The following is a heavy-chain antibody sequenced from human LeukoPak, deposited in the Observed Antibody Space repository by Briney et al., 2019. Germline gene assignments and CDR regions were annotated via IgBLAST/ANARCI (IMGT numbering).Heavy chain of an antibody. V-gene: IGHV3-23*01. D-gene: IGHD1-14*01. CDR2: ISSSGGST. J-gene: IGHJ4*02. CDR3: AKQAGTSSTAIDY. CDR1: GFTFSTYA. Sequence: GGSLRLSCAASGFTFSTYAMSWVRQAPGKGLEWVSAISSSGGSTVYADSVKGRFTISRDNSKNTLYLQMNSLRAEDTAVYYCAKQAGTSSTAIDYWDQGTLVTVSS.